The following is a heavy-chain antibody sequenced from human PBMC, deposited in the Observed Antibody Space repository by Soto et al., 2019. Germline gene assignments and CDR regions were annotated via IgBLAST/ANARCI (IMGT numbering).Heavy chain of an antibody. CDR1: GGSISSGGYY. J-gene: IGHJ3*02. Sequence: SETLSLTCTVSGGSISSGGYYWSWIRQHPGKGLEWIGYIYYSGSTYYNPSLKSRVTISVDTSKNQFSLKLSSVTAADTAVYYCARGVAEGENAFDIWRQRTMVTVSS. D-gene: IGHD3-10*01. CDR3: ARGVAEGENAFDI. CDR2: IYYSGST. V-gene: IGHV4-31*03.